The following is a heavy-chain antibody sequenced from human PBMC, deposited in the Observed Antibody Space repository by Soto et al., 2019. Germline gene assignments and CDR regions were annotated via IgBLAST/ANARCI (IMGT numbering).Heavy chain of an antibody. Sequence: QVQLQESGPGLAKPSQTLSLICTVSGGSLTTGDYYWTWIRQSPGEGLEWIGYISRSGNIFYNPSLTSLITISLDTSKDQFSLKLNSVTAADTAVYYCARGNDYVYFYDYWGQGTLVTVSS. CDR3: ARGNDYVYFYDY. CDR1: GGSLTTGDYY. J-gene: IGHJ4*02. V-gene: IGHV4-30-4*01. D-gene: IGHD4-17*01. CDR2: ISRSGNI.